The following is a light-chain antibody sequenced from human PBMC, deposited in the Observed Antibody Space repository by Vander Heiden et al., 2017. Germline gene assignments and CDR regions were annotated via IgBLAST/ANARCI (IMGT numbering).Light chain of an antibody. CDR1: IMGSKS. Sequence: SYVLTQPLLVSEAPGQTVRITCGGNIMGSKSVHWYQQNPRQAHVMVYYHKQDRPAGIPERFSGSNSGKSATLTISRVEAGDEADYYCQVWDSSSDHPEWVFGGGTKLTVL. V-gene: IGLV3-21*02. J-gene: IGLJ3*02. CDR3: QVWDSSSDHPEWV. CDR2: HKQ.